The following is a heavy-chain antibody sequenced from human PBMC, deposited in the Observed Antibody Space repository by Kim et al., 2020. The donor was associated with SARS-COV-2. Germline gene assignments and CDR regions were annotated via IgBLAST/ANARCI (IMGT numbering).Heavy chain of an antibody. CDR3: ARGAGWLPRY. J-gene: IGHJ4*02. V-gene: IGHV4-59*09. Sequence: GTTNYNPALKGRVTVSVDTSKNQFARKVNSVTAADSAVYYCARGAGWLPRYWGQGTLVTVSS. D-gene: IGHD5-12*01. CDR2: GTT.